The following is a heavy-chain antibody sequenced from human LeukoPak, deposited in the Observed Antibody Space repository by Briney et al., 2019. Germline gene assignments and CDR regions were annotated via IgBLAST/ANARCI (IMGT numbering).Heavy chain of an antibody. CDR2: IYTSGST. D-gene: IGHD3-10*01. Sequence: PSETLSLTCTVYGGSFSGYYWSWIRQPAGKGLEWIGRIYTSGSTNYNPSLKSRVTMSVDTSKNQFSLKLSSVTAADTAVYYCARHVYYGSGSYYNPYYFDYWGQGTLVTVSS. J-gene: IGHJ4*02. CDR1: GGSFSGYY. V-gene: IGHV4-4*07. CDR3: ARHVYYGSGSYYNPYYFDY.